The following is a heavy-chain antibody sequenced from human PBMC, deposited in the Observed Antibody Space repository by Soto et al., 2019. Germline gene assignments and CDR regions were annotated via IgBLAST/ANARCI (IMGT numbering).Heavy chain of an antibody. J-gene: IGHJ6*02. D-gene: IGHD3-9*01. V-gene: IGHV1-8*01. CDR3: ARFYDILTGVVYYYGMDV. Sequence: GASVKVSCKASGYTFTSYDLNWVRQATGQGLEWMGWMNPNSGNTGYAQKFQGRVTMTRNTSISTAYMELSSLRSEDTAVYYCARFYDILTGVVYYYGMDVWGQGTTVTVSS. CDR1: GYTFTSYD. CDR2: MNPNSGNT.